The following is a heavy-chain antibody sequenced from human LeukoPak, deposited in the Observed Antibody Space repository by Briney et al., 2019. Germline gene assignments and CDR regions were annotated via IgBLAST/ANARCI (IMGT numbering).Heavy chain of an antibody. Sequence: PGGSLRLSCAASGFTFDDYAMHWVRQAPGKGLEWVSGISWNSGSIGYADSVKGRFTISRDNAKNSLYLQMNSLRAEDTALYYCAKDRSATYYDFWSGSPDYWGQGTLVTVSS. J-gene: IGHJ4*02. CDR1: GFTFDDYA. CDR2: ISWNSGSI. CDR3: AKDRSATYYDFWSGSPDY. V-gene: IGHV3-9*01. D-gene: IGHD3-3*01.